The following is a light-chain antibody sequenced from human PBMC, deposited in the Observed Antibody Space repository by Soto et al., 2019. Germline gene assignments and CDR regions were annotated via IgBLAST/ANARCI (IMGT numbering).Light chain of an antibody. J-gene: IGLJ2*01. Sequence: QSVLTQPPSGSGAPGQRVTISCTRSSSNIGAGYDVHWYQQLPGAAPKLLIYGNSNRPSGVPDRFSGSKSGTSASLTITGLQAEDEGDYYCQSYDNSLRVFGGGTKLTVL. CDR2: GNS. CDR3: QSYDNSLRV. V-gene: IGLV1-40*01. CDR1: SSNIGAGYD.